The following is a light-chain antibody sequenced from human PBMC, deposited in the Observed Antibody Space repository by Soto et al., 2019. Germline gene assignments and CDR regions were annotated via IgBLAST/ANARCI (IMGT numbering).Light chain of an antibody. Sequence: QSALTQPASVSGSPEQAFTISSTGTSSDVGSYNLVSWYQQHPGKAPKLMIYEGSKRPSGVSNRFSGSKSGNTASPTISGLQAEDEADYYCCSYAVFGTGTKLTVL. J-gene: IGLJ1*01. V-gene: IGLV2-23*01. CDR2: EGS. CDR3: CSYAV. CDR1: SSDVGSYNL.